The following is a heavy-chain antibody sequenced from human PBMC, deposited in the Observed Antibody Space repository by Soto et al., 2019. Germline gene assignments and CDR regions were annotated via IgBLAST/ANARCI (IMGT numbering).Heavy chain of an antibody. CDR3: SGGVGDAF. V-gene: IGHV3-7*04. D-gene: IGHD1-26*01. CDR1: ESTVSRDW. Sequence: EVHLVESGGGLVQTGGSLRLSCAIFESTVSRDWMNWVRQAPGKGLEWVAHINQDGSEKYYVDSVKGRFTISRDNAKKSLYLQMNSLRPAATAMYCCSGGVGDAFWGEGTLVTVSS. CDR2: INQDGSEK. J-gene: IGHJ4*02.